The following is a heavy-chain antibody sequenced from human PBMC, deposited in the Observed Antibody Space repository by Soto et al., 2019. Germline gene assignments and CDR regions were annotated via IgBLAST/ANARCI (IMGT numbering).Heavy chain of an antibody. J-gene: IGHJ1*01. CDR2: IYYSGST. CDR3: ASINYDSWRGYSHYAEYSQH. Sequence: SETLSLTCTVSGGSITSYYWSWIRQPPGKGLEWIGYIYYSGSTNYNPSLKSRVTISVDTSKNQFSLKLSSVTAADTAVYYCASINYDSWRGYSHYAEYSQHWGQGTLVTVSS. CDR1: GGSITSYY. D-gene: IGHD3-3*01. V-gene: IGHV4-59*01.